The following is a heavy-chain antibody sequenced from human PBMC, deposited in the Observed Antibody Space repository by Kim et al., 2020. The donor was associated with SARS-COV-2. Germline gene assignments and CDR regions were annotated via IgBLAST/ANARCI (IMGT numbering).Heavy chain of an antibody. CDR1: GFTFSSYW. D-gene: IGHD2-8*02. CDR3: AAGKGWYWDY. Sequence: GGSLRLSCAASGFTFSSYWMTWVRQAPGKGLEWVAIIKHDGSQKYYVDSVKGRFTISGDNPKNSLYLQMNSLRAEDTAVYYCAAGKGWYWDYWGQGTRVTVSS. CDR2: IKHDGSQK. J-gene: IGHJ4*02. V-gene: IGHV3-7*03.